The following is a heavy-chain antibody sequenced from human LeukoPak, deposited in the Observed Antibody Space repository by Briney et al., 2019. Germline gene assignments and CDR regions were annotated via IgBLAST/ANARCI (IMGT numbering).Heavy chain of an antibody. V-gene: IGHV3-23*01. CDR3: AKQPGYNSGWSRGVFDI. CDR1: GFTFSSYA. D-gene: IGHD6-19*01. Sequence: PGGSLRLSCAASGFTFSSYAMSWVRQAPGKGLEWVSVISGSGGDTDYADSVKGRFTISRDNSKNTLYLQMNSLRAEDTAVYYCAKQPGYNSGWSRGVFDIWGQGTMVTVSS. J-gene: IGHJ3*02. CDR2: ISGSGGDT.